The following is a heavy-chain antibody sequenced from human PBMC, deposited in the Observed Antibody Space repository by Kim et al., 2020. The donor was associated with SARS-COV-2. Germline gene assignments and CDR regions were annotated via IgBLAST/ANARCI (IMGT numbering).Heavy chain of an antibody. Sequence: SQRCQGSVTITRDTSASTAYMELSSLTSEDTALYYCARGWFGELYAFDIWGQGTMVTVSS. V-gene: IGHV1-3*01. CDR3: ARGWFGELYAFDI. D-gene: IGHD3-10*01. J-gene: IGHJ3*02.